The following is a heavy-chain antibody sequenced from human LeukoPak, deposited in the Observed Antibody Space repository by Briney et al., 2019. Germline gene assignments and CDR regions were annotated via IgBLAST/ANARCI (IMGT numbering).Heavy chain of an antibody. D-gene: IGHD4-17*01. CDR1: GYTFASYG. CDR2: ISGYNGNT. V-gene: IGHV1-18*01. CDR3: ARGERDGDYGDFDY. Sequence: ASVKVSCKASGYTFASYGISWVRQAPGQGLEWMGWISGYNGNTNYAQKLQGRVTMTTDTSTSTAYMELRSLRSDDTAVYYCARGERDGDYGDFDYWGQGTLVTVSS. J-gene: IGHJ4*02.